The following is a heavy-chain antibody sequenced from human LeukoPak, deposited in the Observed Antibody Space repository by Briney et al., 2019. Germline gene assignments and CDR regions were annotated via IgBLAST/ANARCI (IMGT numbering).Heavy chain of an antibody. CDR1: GYTFTGYY. D-gene: IGHD3-10*01. Sequence: ASVKVSCKASGYTFTGYYIHWVRHAPGQGLEWMGRINPNSGGTNYAHKFQGRVTITRDPSISTAHMELSRLRSDDTALYFCGRASITIVRGVPAAFDIWGEKTMVTVSS. CDR3: GRASITIVRGVPAAFDI. V-gene: IGHV1-2*06. J-gene: IGHJ3*02. CDR2: INPNSGGT.